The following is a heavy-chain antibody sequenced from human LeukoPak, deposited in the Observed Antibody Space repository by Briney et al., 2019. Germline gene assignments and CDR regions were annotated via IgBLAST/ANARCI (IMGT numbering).Heavy chain of an antibody. CDR3: VREYDILTGYHS. D-gene: IGHD3-9*01. Sequence: PGGSLRLSCSASGFIFSNYPMHWVRQAPGEGLEYVSGITSNGGNTYYPDSVKGRFTISRDNSKNTVYLQMSSLRDEDTALYYRVREYDILTGYHSWGQGTLVTVSS. CDR1: GFIFSNYP. V-gene: IGHV3-64D*06. CDR2: ITSNGGNT. J-gene: IGHJ4*02.